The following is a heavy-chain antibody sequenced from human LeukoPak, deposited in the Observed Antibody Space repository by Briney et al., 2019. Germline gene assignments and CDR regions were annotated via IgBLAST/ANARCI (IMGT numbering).Heavy chain of an antibody. J-gene: IGHJ4*02. V-gene: IGHV3-23*01. D-gene: IGHD1-26*01. CDR3: AKENSVGGTNYFDY. Sequence: QPGGSLRLSCAASRFTFSSFPMSWVRQAPGKGLEWVSAITGGGDNIYYADSVKGRFTISRDNSKNTLYLQMNTLRAEDRAVYYCAKENSVGGTNYFDYWGQGTLVTVAS. CDR1: RFTFSSFP. CDR2: ITGGGDNI.